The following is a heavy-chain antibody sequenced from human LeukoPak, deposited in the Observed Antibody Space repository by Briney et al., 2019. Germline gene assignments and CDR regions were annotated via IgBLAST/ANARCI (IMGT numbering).Heavy chain of an antibody. CDR3: AKDGLMDLDTAMVYFDY. V-gene: IGHV3-9*03. Sequence: GGSLRLSCAASGFTFDDYAMHWVRQAPGKGLEWVSGISWNSGSIGYADSVKGRFTISRDNAKNSLYLQMNSLRAEDMALYYCAKDGLMDLDTAMVYFDYWGQGTLVTVSS. J-gene: IGHJ4*02. CDR1: GFTFDDYA. D-gene: IGHD5-18*01. CDR2: ISWNSGSI.